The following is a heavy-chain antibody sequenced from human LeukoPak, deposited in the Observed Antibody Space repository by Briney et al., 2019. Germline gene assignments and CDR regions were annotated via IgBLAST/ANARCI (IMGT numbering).Heavy chain of an antibody. J-gene: IGHJ6*02. V-gene: IGHV4-4*07. D-gene: IGHD3-22*01. CDR1: GGSISSYY. CDR3: ARSQADDSSGYAYYYGMDV. CDR2: IYTSGST. Sequence: SETLSLTCTVSGGSISSYYWSWIRQPAGKGLEWIGRIYTSGSTNYNPSLKSRVTMSVDTSKNQFSLKLSSVTAADTAVYYCARSQADDSSGYAYYYGMDVWGQGTTVTVSS.